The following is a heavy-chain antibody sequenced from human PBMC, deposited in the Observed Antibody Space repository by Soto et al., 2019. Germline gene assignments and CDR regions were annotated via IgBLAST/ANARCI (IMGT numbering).Heavy chain of an antibody. V-gene: IGHV1-69*01. J-gene: IGHJ6*02. Sequence: QVQLVQSGAEMKKPGSSVKVSCKASGGTVSSYAISWVRQAPGQGLEWMGGIIPIFGTANYAQKFQGRVTITADESTSTAYMELSSLRSEDTAVYYCARVPTYYYGSGSYLLGMDVWGQGTTVTVSS. D-gene: IGHD3-10*01. CDR3: ARVPTYYYGSGSYLLGMDV. CDR1: GGTVSSYA. CDR2: IIPIFGTA.